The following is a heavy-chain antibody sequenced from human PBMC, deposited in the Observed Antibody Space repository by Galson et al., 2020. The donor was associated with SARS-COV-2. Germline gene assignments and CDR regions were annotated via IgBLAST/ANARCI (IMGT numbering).Heavy chain of an antibody. CDR2: IFHSGTT. D-gene: IGHD1-1*01. V-gene: IGHV4-39*01. Sequence: ASETLSLTCVVSGGTVSSPNHYWGWIRQPPGKGLESIASIFHSGTTYDNPSLRRRVFIDVDTSKDQISLKLRSVTAADTAVYYCVRHPLGTRYSLYYYSMDVWGQGTTVTVSS. CDR1: GGTVSSPNHY. J-gene: IGHJ6*02. CDR3: VRHPLGTRYSLYYYSMDV.